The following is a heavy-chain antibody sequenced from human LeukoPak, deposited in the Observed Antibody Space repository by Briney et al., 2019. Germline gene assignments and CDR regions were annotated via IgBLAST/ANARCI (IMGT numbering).Heavy chain of an antibody. D-gene: IGHD4-23*01. CDR1: GFTFTGYY. V-gene: IGHV1-2*02. J-gene: IGHJ4*02. Sequence: ASVKLSCKASGFTFTGYYIHWVRQAPGQGLEWMGWVNPSSGGTNYAQMFQGRVTMTRDTSINTAYMELSGLRSDDTAVYYCARDSYGGNWSLGYWGQGTLVTVSS. CDR2: VNPSSGGT. CDR3: ARDSYGGNWSLGY.